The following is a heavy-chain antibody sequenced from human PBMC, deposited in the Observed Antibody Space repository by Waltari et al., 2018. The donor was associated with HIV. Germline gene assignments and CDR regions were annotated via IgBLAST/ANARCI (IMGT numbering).Heavy chain of an antibody. V-gene: IGHV4-39*01. CDR3: ARSFSGYSNYFDP. CDR1: GGSMTSSSYY. D-gene: IGHD4-4*01. CDR2: MSYSGRT. Sequence: QLQLQESGPGLAKSSETLSLTCTVSGGSMTSSSYYWGWIRQPPGTGLEWIGSMSYSGRTYNNASLRSRLTISVDTSKNQFSLKLTSVTAADTAMYYCARSFSGYSNYFDPWGQGTLVTVSS. J-gene: IGHJ5*02.